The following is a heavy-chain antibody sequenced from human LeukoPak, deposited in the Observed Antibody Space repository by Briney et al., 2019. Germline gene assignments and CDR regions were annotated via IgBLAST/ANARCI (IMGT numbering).Heavy chain of an antibody. D-gene: IGHD3-22*01. V-gene: IGHV3-30*04. CDR3: ARGFVPYYFDSGGYFFDS. CDR2: ISYDENNQ. Sequence: GSLRLSCAGSGFTFNSYAMHWVRQAPGKGLEWAAVISYDENNQHYADSVKGRLTVSRDNSKNTLYLQMRSLRAEDTAVYYCARGFVPYYFDSGGYFFDSWGQGTLVTVSS. CDR1: GFTFNSYA. J-gene: IGHJ4*02.